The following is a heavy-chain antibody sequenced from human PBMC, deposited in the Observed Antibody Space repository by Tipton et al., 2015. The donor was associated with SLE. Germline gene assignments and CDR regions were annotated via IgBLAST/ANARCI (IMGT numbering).Heavy chain of an antibody. J-gene: IGHJ4*02. V-gene: IGHV4-59*08. CDR3: ARQGGQWLDFDY. CDR2: IYSSGTT. D-gene: IGHD6-19*01. CDR1: GGSISPYY. Sequence: LRLSCTVSGGSISPYYWSWLRQPPGKGLEWIGYIYSSGTTNYNPSLKSRVTISIDTSKNQFSLKLSSVTAADTAVYYCARQGGQWLDFDYWGQGTLVTVSS.